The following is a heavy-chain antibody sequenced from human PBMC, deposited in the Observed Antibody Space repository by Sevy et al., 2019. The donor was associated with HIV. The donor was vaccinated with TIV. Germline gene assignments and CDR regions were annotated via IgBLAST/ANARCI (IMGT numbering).Heavy chain of an antibody. J-gene: IGHJ6*02. CDR2: IYYSGST. CDR1: GGSISSYY. CDR3: ARDPTYYDILTGGKYYYYYYGMDV. D-gene: IGHD3-9*01. V-gene: IGHV4-59*01. Sequence: SETLSLTCTVSGGSISSYYWSWIRQPPGKGLEWIGYIYYSGSTNYNPSLKSRVTISVDTSKNQFSLKLGSVTAADTAVYYCARDPTYYDILTGGKYYYYYYGMDVWGQGTTVTVSS.